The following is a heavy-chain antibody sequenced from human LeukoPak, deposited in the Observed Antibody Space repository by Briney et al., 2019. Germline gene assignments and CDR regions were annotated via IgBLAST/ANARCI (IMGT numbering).Heavy chain of an antibody. D-gene: IGHD3-3*01. CDR1: GGSISSGDYY. CDR3: ARGDDLLRAFDI. V-gene: IGHV4-30-4*01. Sequence: PSETLSLTCTVSGGSISSGDYYWSWIRQPPGKGLEWIGYIYYSGSTYYNPSLKSRVTISVDTSKNQFSLKLSSVTAADTAVYYCARGDDLLRAFDIWGQGTMVTVSS. CDR2: IYYSGST. J-gene: IGHJ3*02.